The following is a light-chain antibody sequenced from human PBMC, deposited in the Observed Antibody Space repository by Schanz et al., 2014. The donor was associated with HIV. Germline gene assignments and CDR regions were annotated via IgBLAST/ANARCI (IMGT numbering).Light chain of an antibody. Sequence: EIVLTQSPATLSLSPGERATLSCRASQTVSSNLAWYQQKPAQAPRLLISDASRRATGIPARFSGSGSGTDFTLTISRLEPEDFAVYYCQHYGTSFTFGPGTKVDIK. J-gene: IGKJ3*01. CDR1: QTVSSN. CDR3: QHYGTSFT. CDR2: DAS. V-gene: IGKV3-20*01.